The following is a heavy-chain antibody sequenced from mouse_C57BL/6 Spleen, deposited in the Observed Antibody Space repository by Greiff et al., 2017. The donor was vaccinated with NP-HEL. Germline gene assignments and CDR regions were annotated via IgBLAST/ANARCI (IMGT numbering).Heavy chain of an antibody. CDR3: AAMATTGYFDY. D-gene: IGHD2-2*01. J-gene: IGHJ2*01. Sequence: VQLQQSGPELVKPGASVKISCKASGYTFTDYYMNWVKQSHGKSLEWIGDINPNNGGTSYNQKFKGKATLTVDKSSSTAYMELRSLTSEDSAVYYCAAMATTGYFDYWGQGTTLTVSS. CDR2: INPNNGGT. V-gene: IGHV1-26*01. CDR1: GYTFTDYY.